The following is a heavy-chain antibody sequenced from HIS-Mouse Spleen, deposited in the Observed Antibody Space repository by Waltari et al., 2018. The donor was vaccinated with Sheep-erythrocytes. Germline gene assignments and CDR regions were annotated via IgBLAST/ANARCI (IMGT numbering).Heavy chain of an antibody. CDR1: GFTFSSYA. D-gene: IGHD6-19*01. J-gene: IGHJ4*02. CDR2: ISGSGGST. Sequence: EVQLLESGGGLVQPGGSLRLSCAASGFTFSSYAMSWVRQAPGKGVEWVTAISGSGGSTYYADSVKGRFTISRDNSKNTLYLQMNSLRAEDTAVYYCARDSSIAVAGKGYFDYWGQGTLVTVSS. CDR3: ARDSSIAVAGKGYFDY. V-gene: IGHV3-23*01.